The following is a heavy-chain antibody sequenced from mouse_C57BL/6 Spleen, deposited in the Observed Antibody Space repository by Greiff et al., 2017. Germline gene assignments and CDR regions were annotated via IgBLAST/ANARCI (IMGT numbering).Heavy chain of an antibody. CDR1: GYTFTSYW. J-gene: IGHJ2*01. CDR2: IHPNSGST. CDR3: ARVIYYGNSYYFDY. Sequence: VQLQQPGAELVKPGASVKLSCKASGYTFTSYWMHWVKQRPGQGLEWIGMIHPNSGSTNYNEKFKSKATLTVDKSSSTAYMQLSSLTSEDSAVYYCARVIYYGNSYYFDYWGQGTTLTVSS. V-gene: IGHV1-64*01. D-gene: IGHD2-1*01.